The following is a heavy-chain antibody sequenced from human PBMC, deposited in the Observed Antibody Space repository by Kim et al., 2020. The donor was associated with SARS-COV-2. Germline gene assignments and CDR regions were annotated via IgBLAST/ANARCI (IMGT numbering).Heavy chain of an antibody. CDR3: ASSQKRFYYGMDV. CDR2: IYYSGST. J-gene: IGHJ6*02. V-gene: IGHV4-59*01. Sequence: SETLSLTCTVSGGSISSYYWSWIRQPPGKGLEWIGYIYYSGSTNYNPSLKSRVTISVDTSKKQFSLKLSSVTAADTAIYYCASSQKRFYYGMDVWGQGTTVTVSS. CDR1: GGSISSYY.